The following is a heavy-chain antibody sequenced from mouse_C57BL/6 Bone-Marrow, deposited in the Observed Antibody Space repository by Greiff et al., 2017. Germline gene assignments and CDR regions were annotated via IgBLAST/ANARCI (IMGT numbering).Heavy chain of an antibody. D-gene: IGHD2-1*01. CDR3: ARGGNYGGYYFDY. V-gene: IGHV1-47*01. Sequence: VQLMESGAELVKPGASVKMSCKASGYTFTTYPIEWMKQNPGQGLEWIGNFHPYHDDTKYNEKFTGKATLTVEQSSSTVYLELSRLTSGGSAGYDCARGGNYGGYYFDYWGQGTTLTVAS. CDR1: GYTFTTYP. J-gene: IGHJ2*01. CDR2: FHPYHDDT.